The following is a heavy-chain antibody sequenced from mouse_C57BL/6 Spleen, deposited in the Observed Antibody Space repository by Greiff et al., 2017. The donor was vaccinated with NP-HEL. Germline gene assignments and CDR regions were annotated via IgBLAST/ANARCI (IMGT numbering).Heavy chain of an antibody. Sequence: VQLQQSGPELVKPGASVKISCKASGYAFSSSWMNWVKQRPGKGLEWIGRIYPGDGDTNYNGKFKGKATLTADTSSSTAYMQLSSLTSEDSAVYFCARGYFDYWGQGTTLTVSS. CDR3: ARGYFDY. V-gene: IGHV1-82*01. CDR2: IYPGDGDT. CDR1: GYAFSSSW. J-gene: IGHJ2*01.